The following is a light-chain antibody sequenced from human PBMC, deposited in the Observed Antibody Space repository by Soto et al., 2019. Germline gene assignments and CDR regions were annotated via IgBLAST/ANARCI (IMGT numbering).Light chain of an antibody. CDR3: QQYGSSPPFT. CDR1: QSVPSAY. J-gene: IGKJ3*01. V-gene: IGKV3-20*01. Sequence: ESVLTQSLGTLSLSPGERATLSCRASQSVPSAYLAWYQQRPGQAPRLLIYGASTRAPGIPDRFSGSGSGTDFTLTVSGLEPEDFAVYFCQQYGSSPPFTCGPGTKVDI. CDR2: GAS.